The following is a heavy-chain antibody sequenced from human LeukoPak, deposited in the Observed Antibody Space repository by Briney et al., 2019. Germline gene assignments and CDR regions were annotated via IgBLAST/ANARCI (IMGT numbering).Heavy chain of an antibody. J-gene: IGHJ4*02. CDR2: IRYDGSNK. D-gene: IGHD3-3*01. Sequence: GGSLRLSCAASGFTFSSYGMHWVRQATGKGLEWVAFIRYDGSNKYYADSVKGRFTISRDNSKNTLYLQMKSLRAEDTAVYHCAKGILRFLEWCFDYWGQRTLVTVSS. CDR3: AKGILRFLEWCFDY. CDR1: GFTFSSYG. V-gene: IGHV3-30*02.